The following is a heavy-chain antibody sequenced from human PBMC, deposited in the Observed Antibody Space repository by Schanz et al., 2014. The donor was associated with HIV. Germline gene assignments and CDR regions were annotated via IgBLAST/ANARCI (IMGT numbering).Heavy chain of an antibody. D-gene: IGHD3-3*01. CDR1: GGTFSSYA. CDR3: ASDPSYYDYWSGYPRGYYYYGLDV. CDR2: MIPSFRLR. Sequence: QVQLVQSGAEVKKPGSSVKVSCKASGGTFSSYAISWVRQAPGQGLEWMGGMIPSFRLRTYAQKFQGRVTIAADESASTAYMDLTSLRYEDTALYYCASDPSYYDYWSGYPRGYYYYGLDVWGQGTTVTVSS. J-gene: IGHJ6*02. V-gene: IGHV1-69*01.